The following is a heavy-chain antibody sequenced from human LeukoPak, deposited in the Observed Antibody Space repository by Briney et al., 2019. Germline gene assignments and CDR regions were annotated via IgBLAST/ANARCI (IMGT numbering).Heavy chain of an antibody. CDR3: AKDEELFVVPAADAFDI. J-gene: IGHJ3*02. Sequence: PGGSLRLSCAASGFTFSSYAMSWVRQAPGKGLEWVSAISGSGGSTYYADSVKGRFTISRDNSKNTLYLQMNSPRAEDTAVYYCAKDEELFVVPAADAFDIWGQGTMVTVSS. CDR2: ISGSGGST. CDR1: GFTFSSYA. D-gene: IGHD2-2*01. V-gene: IGHV3-23*01.